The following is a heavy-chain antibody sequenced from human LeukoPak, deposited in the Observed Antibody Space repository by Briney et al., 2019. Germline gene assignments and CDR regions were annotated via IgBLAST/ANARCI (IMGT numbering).Heavy chain of an antibody. Sequence: GGSLRLSCAASGFTFSSYAMQWVRQAPGKGLEWVAVISYDGSNKYYADSVKGRFTISRDNSKNTLYLQMNSLRAEDTAVYYCARVPPYSSGFLNGMDVWGKGTTVTVSS. V-gene: IGHV3-30*04. CDR3: ARVPPYSSGFLNGMDV. CDR1: GFTFSSYA. J-gene: IGHJ6*04. D-gene: IGHD6-19*01. CDR2: ISYDGSNK.